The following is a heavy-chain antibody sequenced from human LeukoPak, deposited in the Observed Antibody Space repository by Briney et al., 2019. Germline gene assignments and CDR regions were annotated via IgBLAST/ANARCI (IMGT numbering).Heavy chain of an antibody. Sequence: ASVKVSCKASGYTFTTHGISWVRQAPGQGLEWMGWISAYNGNTNYAQKFLGRVAMTTDTSTNTTYMDLKILSSEATAVDYCSRSLPRTSMVTKGGVRFDYWGQGNLGTVSS. CDR2: ISAYNGNT. CDR1: GYTFTTHG. CDR3: SRSLPRTSMVTKGGVRFDY. V-gene: IGHV1-18*01. D-gene: IGHD5-18*01. J-gene: IGHJ4*02.